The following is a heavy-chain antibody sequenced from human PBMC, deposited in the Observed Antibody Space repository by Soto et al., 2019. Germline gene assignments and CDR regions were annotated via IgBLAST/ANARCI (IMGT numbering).Heavy chain of an antibody. D-gene: IGHD4-17*01. V-gene: IGHV1-69*02. CDR2: IIPILGIA. CDR3: ARWGISTVSTVTYVRHPYYYYYYGMDV. CDR1: GGTFSSYT. J-gene: IGHJ6*02. Sequence: GASVKVSCKASGGTFSSYTISWVRQAPGQGLEWMGRIIPILGIANYAQKFQGRVTITADKSTSTAYMELSSLRSEDTAVYYCARWGISTVSTVTYVRHPYYYYYYGMDVWGQGTTVTVSS.